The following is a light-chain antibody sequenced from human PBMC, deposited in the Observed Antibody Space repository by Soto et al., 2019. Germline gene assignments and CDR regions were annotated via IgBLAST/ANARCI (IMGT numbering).Light chain of an antibody. CDR2: GAS. CDR3: QQYNVYST. Sequence: EIVLTQSPATLSLSPGERATLSCRASQSINNDLAWYQHKPGQAPSLLIYGASTRAIGFPARFSGSGPETEFTLTISSLQPDDFATYYCQQYNVYSTFGEGTKVDIK. V-gene: IGKV3-15*01. J-gene: IGKJ4*01. CDR1: QSINND.